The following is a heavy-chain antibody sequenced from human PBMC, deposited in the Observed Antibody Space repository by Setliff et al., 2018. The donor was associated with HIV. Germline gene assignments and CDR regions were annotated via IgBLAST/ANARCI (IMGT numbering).Heavy chain of an antibody. CDR2: INRDGSDK. V-gene: IGHV3-7*03. D-gene: IGHD3-22*01. Sequence: PGGSLRLSCEASGFTFSSYWMAWVRQAPGKGLEWVADINRDGSDKKYVDSVKGRFTISRDNAKNSLYLQMNSLRAEDTAVYYCARGDMGHSSGYYNPYYFDYWGQGTLVTVSS. J-gene: IGHJ4*02. CDR1: GFTFSSYW. CDR3: ARGDMGHSSGYYNPYYFDY.